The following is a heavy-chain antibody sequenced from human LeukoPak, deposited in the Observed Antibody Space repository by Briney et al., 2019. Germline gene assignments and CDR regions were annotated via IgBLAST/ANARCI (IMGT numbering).Heavy chain of an antibody. CDR3: ARENWRSKSIDFDS. Sequence: SETLSLTCTVSGDSISSSFYYWGWIRQPPGKGLEWIGSIYYGGGTHYNPSLKSRATIFLDTSMNQFSLRLTSVTAADTAAYFCARENWRSKSIDFDSWGQGTLVTVSS. CDR2: IYYGGGT. D-gene: IGHD6-6*01. J-gene: IGHJ4*02. CDR1: GDSISSSFYY. V-gene: IGHV4-39*07.